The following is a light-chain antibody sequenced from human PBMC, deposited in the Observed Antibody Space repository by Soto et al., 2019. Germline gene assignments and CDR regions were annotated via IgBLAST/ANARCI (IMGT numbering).Light chain of an antibody. CDR1: QSVSSDY. V-gene: IGKV3-20*01. CDR3: QQYGSSPLT. J-gene: IGKJ4*01. CDR2: GAS. Sequence: EIVLTQSPGTLSLSPGERATLSCRASQSVSSDYLAWYQQKPGQAPRLLIYGASSRATGIPDRFSSSGSGTDFTLTISRLEPEDFAVYSCQQYGSSPLTFGGGTKVEIK.